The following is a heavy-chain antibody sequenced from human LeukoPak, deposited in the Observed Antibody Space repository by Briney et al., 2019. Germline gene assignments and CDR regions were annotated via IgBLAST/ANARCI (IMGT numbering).Heavy chain of an antibody. CDR2: ISSSSSYI. Sequence: GGSLRLSCAASGFTFSSYSMNWVRQAPGKGLEWVSSISSSSSYIYYADSVKGRFTISRDNAKNSLYLQMNSLRAEDTAVYYCARVREQDGMDVWGQGTTVTVSS. CDR1: GFTFSSYS. J-gene: IGHJ6*02. D-gene: IGHD1-26*01. CDR3: ARVREQDGMDV. V-gene: IGHV3-21*01.